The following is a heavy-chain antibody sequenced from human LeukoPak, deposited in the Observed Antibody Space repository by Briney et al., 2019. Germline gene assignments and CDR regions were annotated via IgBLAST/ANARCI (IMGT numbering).Heavy chain of an antibody. CDR2: ISSGGATT. J-gene: IGHJ5*02. CDR3: AKGRQGFDP. V-gene: IGHV3-23*01. CDR1: GFTFSSSA. Sequence: PGGSLRLSCAASGFTFSSSAMSWVRQAPGKGLEWVSAISSGGATTYYTDSVKGRFTTSRDNSKNTLYLQMNTLRAEDTALYYCAKGRQGFDPWGQGTLVTVSS.